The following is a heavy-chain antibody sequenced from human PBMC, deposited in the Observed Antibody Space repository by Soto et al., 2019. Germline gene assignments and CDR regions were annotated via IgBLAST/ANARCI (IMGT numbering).Heavy chain of an antibody. CDR3: ARHPERIAQIGWFDP. D-gene: IGHD6-13*01. V-gene: IGHV3-48*01. J-gene: IGHJ5*02. CDR2: ISSSSSTI. CDR1: GFTFSNYW. Sequence: GGSLRLSCAASGFTFSNYWMTWVRQAPGKGLEWVSYISSSSSTIYYADSVKGRFTISRDNAKNSLYLQMNSLRAEDTAVYYCARHPERIAQIGWFDPWGQGTLVTVSS.